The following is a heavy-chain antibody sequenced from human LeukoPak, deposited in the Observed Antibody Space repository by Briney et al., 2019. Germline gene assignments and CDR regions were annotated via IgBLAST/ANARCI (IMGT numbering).Heavy chain of an antibody. CDR3: ARTIQLGPLYSSSWYDFDY. D-gene: IGHD6-13*01. CDR1: GGSISSYY. J-gene: IGHJ4*02. Sequence: SETLSLTCTVSGGSISSYYWSWIRQPAGRGLEWIGRTYTSGSTNYNPSLKSRVTMSVDTSKNQFSLKLSSVTAADTAVYYCARTIQLGPLYSSSWYDFDYWGQGTLVTVSS. V-gene: IGHV4-4*07. CDR2: TYTSGST.